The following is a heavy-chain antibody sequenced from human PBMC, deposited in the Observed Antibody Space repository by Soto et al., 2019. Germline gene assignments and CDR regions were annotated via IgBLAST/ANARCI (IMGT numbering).Heavy chain of an antibody. V-gene: IGHV1-69*05. D-gene: IGHD5-18*01. CDR2: IIPIFGTA. J-gene: IGHJ5*02. CDR3: ASHSGYSYGYVNWFDP. CDR1: GGTFSSYA. Sequence: GASVKVSCKASGGTFSSYAVGWVRQAPGQGLEWVGGIIPIFGTANYAQKFQGRVTITTDQSTSTAYMELSSLRSEDTAVYYCASHSGYSYGYVNWFDPWGQGTLVTVAS.